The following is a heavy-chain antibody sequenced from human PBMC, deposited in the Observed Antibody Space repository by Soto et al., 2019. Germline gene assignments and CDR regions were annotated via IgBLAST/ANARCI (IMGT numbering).Heavy chain of an antibody. CDR3: ARRGSSGWYKLDY. V-gene: IGHV5-51*01. D-gene: IGHD6-19*01. J-gene: IGHJ4*02. CDR1: GYIFASYW. Sequence: PVEALKISCKGSGYIFASYWIGWGLQMPGKGLEWMGIIYPGDSDTRYSPSFQGQVTISADKSISTAYLQWSSLKASDTAMYYCARRGSSGWYKLDYWGQGTLVTVSS. CDR2: IYPGDSDT.